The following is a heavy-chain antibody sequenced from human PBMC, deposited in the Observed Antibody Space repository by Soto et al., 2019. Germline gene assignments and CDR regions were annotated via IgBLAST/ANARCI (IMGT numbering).Heavy chain of an antibody. J-gene: IGHJ4*02. CDR1: GFTFSSYG. Sequence: PGGSLRLSCAASGFTFSSYGMHWVRQAPGKGLEWVAVISSDGSNKYYGDSVKGRFTISRDNSKNTLYLQMNSLRAEDTAVYYCAKDRGYYDSSGYYLSYLDYWGQGTLVTVSS. D-gene: IGHD3-22*01. V-gene: IGHV3-30*18. CDR2: ISSDGSNK. CDR3: AKDRGYYDSSGYYLSYLDY.